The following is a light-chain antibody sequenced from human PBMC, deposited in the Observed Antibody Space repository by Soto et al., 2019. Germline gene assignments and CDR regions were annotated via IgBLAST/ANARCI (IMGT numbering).Light chain of an antibody. CDR2: GAS. CDR1: QLISSW. Sequence: IQMTQSPSSVSASVGDSVTITCRASQLISSWLAWYQVKPGKAPKLLIYGASNRESGVPSRFSGSESGTLFTLTINSLQPEDFATYYCQQASSFPLTFGGGPTVEI. CDR3: QQASSFPLT. J-gene: IGKJ4*01. V-gene: IGKV1-12*01.